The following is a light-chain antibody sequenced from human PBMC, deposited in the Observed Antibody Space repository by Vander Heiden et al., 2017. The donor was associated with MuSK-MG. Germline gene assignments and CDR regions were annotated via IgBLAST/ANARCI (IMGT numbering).Light chain of an antibody. CDR2: AAS. CDR3: QHSYSNPPEYT. V-gene: IGKV1-39*01. CDR1: QSISSY. J-gene: IGKJ2*01. Sequence: DIQMTQSPSSLSASVGDRVTITCRASQSISSYLNWYQQKPGKAPKLLIYAASSLQSGVPSRFSVSGSGTDFTLTISSLQPEDFATYYCQHSYSNPPEYTFGQGTKLEIK.